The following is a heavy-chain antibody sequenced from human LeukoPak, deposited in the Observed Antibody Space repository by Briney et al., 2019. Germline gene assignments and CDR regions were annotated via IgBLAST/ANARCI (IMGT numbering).Heavy chain of an antibody. CDR1: GFTFSSYS. V-gene: IGHV3-21*01. D-gene: IGHD3-22*01. CDR2: ISSSSGYI. CDR3: ATDGAYYYDSSGYYIDY. J-gene: IGHJ4*02. Sequence: GGSLRLSCAASGFTFSSYSMNWVRQAPGKGLEWVSSISSSSGYIYYADSVKGRFTVSRDNAKNSLYLQMNGLRAEDTAVYHCATDGAYYYDSSGYYIDYWGQGTLVTVSS.